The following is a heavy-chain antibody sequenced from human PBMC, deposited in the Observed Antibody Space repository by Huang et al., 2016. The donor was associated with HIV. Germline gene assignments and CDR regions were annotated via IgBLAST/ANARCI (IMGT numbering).Heavy chain of an antibody. CDR1: GGSLKDYY. V-gene: IGHV4-34*01. D-gene: IGHD2-8*01. CDR3: ARGSRYRTRDDCHRRPFDV. J-gene: IGHJ3*01. CDR2: GSHSGST. Sequence: VQLQQWGAGLLKPSETLSLKCAVYGGSLKDYYWSWIRQSPGMGLEWIGEGSHSGSTNSNPSLKTRVTSSVDAAKNQVSLKVNSVTAADTGVYYCARGSRYRTRDDCHRRPFDVWGQGTLVTVST.